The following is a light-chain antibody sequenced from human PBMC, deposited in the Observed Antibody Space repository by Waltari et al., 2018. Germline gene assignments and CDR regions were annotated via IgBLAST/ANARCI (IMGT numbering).Light chain of an antibody. CDR1: SSDVGFYNF. Sequence: QSALTQPASVSGSPGQSITISCTGTSSDVGFYNFVSGYQQHPGKAPKPMIYYVSERPSGVSNRFSGSKSGNTASLTISGLQAEDEADYYCNSYAGSSSWVFGGGTKLTVL. V-gene: IGLV2-14*01. J-gene: IGLJ3*02. CDR2: YVS. CDR3: NSYAGSSSWV.